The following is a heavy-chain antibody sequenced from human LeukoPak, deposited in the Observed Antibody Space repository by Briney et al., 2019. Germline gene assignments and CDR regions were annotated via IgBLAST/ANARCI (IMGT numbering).Heavy chain of an antibody. V-gene: IGHV3-30*04. CDR3: ARGQTNIRSGSFDY. CDR1: GFTFSSYA. J-gene: IGHJ4*02. CDR2: ISYDGSNK. D-gene: IGHD1-26*01. Sequence: PGGSLRLSCAASGFTFSSYAMHWVRKAPGKGLEWVAVISYDGSNKYYADSVKGRFTISRDNSKNTLYLQMNSLRAEDTAVYYCARGQTNIRSGSFDYWGQGTLVTVSS.